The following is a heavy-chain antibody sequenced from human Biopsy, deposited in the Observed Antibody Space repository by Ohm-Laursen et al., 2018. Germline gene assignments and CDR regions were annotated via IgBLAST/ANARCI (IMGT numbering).Heavy chain of an antibody. CDR2: IYHSGST. Sequence: GTLSLTCAVSGYSIKSGYYWGWIRQPPGKGLEWIGNIYHSGSTYYNPSLKSRVTISVEKSKNQFSLKLSSVTAADTAMYYCARLEWRDTFFDFWGQGRLVTVSS. J-gene: IGHJ4*02. V-gene: IGHV4-38-2*01. CDR1: GYSIKSGYY. D-gene: IGHD3-3*01. CDR3: ARLEWRDTFFDF.